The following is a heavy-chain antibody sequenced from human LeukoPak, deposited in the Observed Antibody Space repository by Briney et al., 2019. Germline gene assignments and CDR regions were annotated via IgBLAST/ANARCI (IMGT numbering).Heavy chain of an antibody. CDR2: ISYDGSNK. D-gene: IGHD3-10*01. V-gene: IGHV3-30-3*01. CDR3: AKDLWFGEFDAFDI. J-gene: IGHJ3*02. Sequence: GGSLRLSCAASRFTFSSYAMHWVRQAPGKGLEWVAVISYDGSNKHYADSVKGRFTISRDNSKNTVFLQMNSLRAEDTAVYYCAKDLWFGEFDAFDIWGQGTMVTVSS. CDR1: RFTFSSYA.